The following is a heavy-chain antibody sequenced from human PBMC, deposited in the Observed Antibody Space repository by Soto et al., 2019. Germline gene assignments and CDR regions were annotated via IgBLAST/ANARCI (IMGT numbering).Heavy chain of an antibody. V-gene: IGHV4-59*01. J-gene: IGHJ6*02. D-gene: IGHD2-21*02. CDR2: MYNTGST. Sequence: SETLSLTCTVSGVSISGYYWSWIRQPPGKGLEWIGYMYNTGSTVYNPSFKSRVTISVGTSKNQFSLKLNSVTAADTAVYYCARDLWGYCGTDCYPLDVWGQGTTVT. CDR3: ARDLWGYCGTDCYPLDV. CDR1: GVSISGYY.